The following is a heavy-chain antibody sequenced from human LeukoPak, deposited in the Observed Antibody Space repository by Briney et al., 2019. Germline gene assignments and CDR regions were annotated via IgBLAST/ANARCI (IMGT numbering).Heavy chain of an antibody. CDR1: GYSFTSYW. Sequence: GESLKISCKGSGYSFTSYWIGWVRQMPGKGLGWMGIIYPGDSDTRYSPSFQGQVTISADKSISTAYLQWSSLKASDTAMYYCARRGTTSHYYYYGMDVWGQGTTVTVSS. CDR3: ARRGTTSHYYYYGMDV. D-gene: IGHD1-7*01. V-gene: IGHV5-51*01. CDR2: IYPGDSDT. J-gene: IGHJ6*02.